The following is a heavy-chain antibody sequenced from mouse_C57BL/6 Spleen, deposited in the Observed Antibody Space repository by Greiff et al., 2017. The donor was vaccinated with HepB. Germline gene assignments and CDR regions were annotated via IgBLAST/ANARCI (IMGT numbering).Heavy chain of an antibody. V-gene: IGHV1-15*01. J-gene: IGHJ2*01. CDR2: IDPETGGT. Sequence: VKLQESGAELVRPGASVTLSCKASGYTFTDYEMHWVKQTPVHGLEWIGAIDPETGGTAYNQKFKGKAILTADKSSSTAYMELSSLSSEDSAVYDCTRSHYYGSSYYYWGQGTTLTVSS. CDR1: GYTFTDYE. D-gene: IGHD1-1*01. CDR3: TRSHYYGSSYYY.